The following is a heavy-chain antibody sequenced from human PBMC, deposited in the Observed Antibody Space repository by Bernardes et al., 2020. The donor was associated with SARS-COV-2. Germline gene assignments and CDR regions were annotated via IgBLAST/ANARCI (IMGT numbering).Heavy chain of an antibody. V-gene: IGHV3-64D*06. Sequence: GGSLRLSCSASGFTFSNYAMHWVRQAPGKGLEYVSTITSNGGSTYYANSVKGRFTVSRDNSKNTLYLQMSSLRAEDTAVYYCVKDYSSGWYEYWGQGTLVTVSS. D-gene: IGHD6-19*01. J-gene: IGHJ4*02. CDR3: VKDYSSGWYEY. CDR2: ITSNGGST. CDR1: GFTFSNYA.